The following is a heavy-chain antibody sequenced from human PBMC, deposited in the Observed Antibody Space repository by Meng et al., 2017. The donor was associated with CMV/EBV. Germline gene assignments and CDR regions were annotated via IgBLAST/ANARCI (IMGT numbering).Heavy chain of an antibody. CDR1: GFTFSDYY. CDR2: ISSSGSTI. CDR3: ARDQDPDGYNSAAGY. V-gene: IGHV3-11*04. D-gene: IGHD5-24*01. J-gene: IGHJ4*02. Sequence: GESLKISCAASGFTFSDYYMSWIRQAPGKGLEWVSYISSSGSTIYYADSVKGRFTISRDNAKNSLYLQMNSLRAEDTAVYYCARDQDPDGYNSAAGYWGQGTLVTVSS.